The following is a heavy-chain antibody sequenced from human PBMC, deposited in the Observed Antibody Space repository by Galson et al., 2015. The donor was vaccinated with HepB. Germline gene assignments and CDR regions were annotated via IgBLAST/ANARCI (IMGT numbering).Heavy chain of an antibody. V-gene: IGHV1-69*13. CDR2: IIPIFGTA. D-gene: IGHD1-26*01. Sequence: SVKVSCKASGGTFSSYAISWVRQAPGQGLEWMGGIIPIFGTANYAQKFQGRVTITADESTSTAYMELSSLRSEDTAVYYCARGGATNYGMDVWCQGTTVTVSS. CDR3: ARGGATNYGMDV. J-gene: IGHJ6*02. CDR1: GGTFSSYA.